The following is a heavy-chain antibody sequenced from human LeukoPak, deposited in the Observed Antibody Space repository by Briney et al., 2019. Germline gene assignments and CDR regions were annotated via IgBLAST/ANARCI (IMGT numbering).Heavy chain of an antibody. Sequence: ASVKVSCKAPGYTFTNYLLHWVRQAPGQGLEWVGRITPSVDTTNYAQKFRDRVTMTRDTSTSTVYMELSSLRSEDTAVYYCARSMSGGLGFFQSWGQGTLVVVSS. CDR1: GYTFTNYL. V-gene: IGHV1-46*01. CDR3: ARSMSGGLGFFQS. CDR2: ITPSVDTT. D-gene: IGHD2-15*01. J-gene: IGHJ1*01.